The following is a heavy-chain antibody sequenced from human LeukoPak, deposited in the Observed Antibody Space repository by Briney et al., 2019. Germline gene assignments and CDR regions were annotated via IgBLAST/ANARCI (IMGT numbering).Heavy chain of an antibody. CDR1: GFTFNNYA. Sequence: PGGSLRLSCVGSGFTFNNYAMSWVRQAPGGGLEWTASTAGSGVSKEYADSVKGRFTISKDKSKNTLYLQMDNLRAEDTAVYFCARLPTFFYDSDGYHYDYWGQGTLVTVSS. V-gene: IGHV3-23*01. CDR2: TAGSGVSK. CDR3: ARLPTFFYDSDGYHYDY. J-gene: IGHJ4*02. D-gene: IGHD3-22*01.